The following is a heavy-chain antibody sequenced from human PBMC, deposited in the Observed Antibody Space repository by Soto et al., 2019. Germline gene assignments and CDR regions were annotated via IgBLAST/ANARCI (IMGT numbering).Heavy chain of an antibody. Sequence: SETLSLTFTVSGGSISSYYWSWIRQPPGKGLEWIGYIYYSGSTNYNPSLKSRVTISVDTSKNQFSLKLSSVTAADTAVYYCAGFQYYDFWSGYYGGDMDVWGKGTTVTVSS. CDR3: AGFQYYDFWSGYYGGDMDV. CDR2: IYYSGST. V-gene: IGHV4-59*01. D-gene: IGHD3-3*01. CDR1: GGSISSYY. J-gene: IGHJ6*03.